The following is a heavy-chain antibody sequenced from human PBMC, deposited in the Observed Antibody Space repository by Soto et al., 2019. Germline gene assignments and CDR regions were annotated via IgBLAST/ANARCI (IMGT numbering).Heavy chain of an antibody. J-gene: IGHJ6*02. CDR3: ARNMVYYYGRGSGNGHGF. Sequence: QVQLVQSGAEVKEPGDSVRVSCEASGYTFTAYYIHWVRQAPGQGLEWMGWINPKFGDTTYAQDFQGRVSMTRDMSISTVYMELSRLTSDDTARYYCARNMVYYYGRGSGNGHGFWGQGTTVTV. V-gene: IGHV1-2*02. CDR2: INPKFGDT. CDR1: GYTFTAYY. D-gene: IGHD3-10*02.